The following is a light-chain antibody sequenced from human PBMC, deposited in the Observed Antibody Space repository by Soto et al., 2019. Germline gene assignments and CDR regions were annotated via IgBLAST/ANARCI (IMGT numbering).Light chain of an antibody. CDR2: GAS. CDR1: QSVSSSY. V-gene: IGKV3-20*01. J-gene: IGKJ1*01. Sequence: EIVLTQSPGTLSLSTGERVTLSCRASQSVSSSYLAWYQQKPGQAPRLLIYGASSRATGIPDRFSGSGSGTDFTLTISRLEPEDFAVYYCQQYGSSPVTFGQGTKVDI. CDR3: QQYGSSPVT.